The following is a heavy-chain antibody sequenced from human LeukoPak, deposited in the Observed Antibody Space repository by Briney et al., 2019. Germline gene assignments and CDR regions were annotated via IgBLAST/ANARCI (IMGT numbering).Heavy chain of an antibody. J-gene: IGHJ4*02. CDR1: GGSISSGVYY. CDR2: IYYSGST. V-gene: IGHV4-31*03. Sequence: QTQPLTCTVSGGSISSGVYYWSWIRQHPGKGLEWIGYIYYSGSTYYNPSLKSRVTISVDTSKNQFSLKLSSVAAADTAVYYCARQLYGSGLVYWGQGTKVTVSS. D-gene: IGHD3-10*01. CDR3: ARQLYGSGLVY.